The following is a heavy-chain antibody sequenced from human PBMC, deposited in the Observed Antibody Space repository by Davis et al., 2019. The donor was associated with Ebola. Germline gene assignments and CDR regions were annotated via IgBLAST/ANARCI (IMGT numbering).Heavy chain of an antibody. V-gene: IGHV1-18*04. CDR1: GYTFTSYG. CDR2: INPHNGNT. CDR3: ARAQFPTTSDH. Sequence: ASVKVSCKASGYTFTSYGITWVRQAPGQGLEWVGWINPHNGNTNYAQNVQGRVTMTTDTSTSTAYMEVGSLRSDDTAVYYCARAQFPTTSDHWGQGTLVTVSS. J-gene: IGHJ4*02. D-gene: IGHD1-1*01.